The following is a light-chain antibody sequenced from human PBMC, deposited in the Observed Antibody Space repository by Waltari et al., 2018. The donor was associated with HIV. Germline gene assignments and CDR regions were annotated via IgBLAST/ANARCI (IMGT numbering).Light chain of an antibody. J-gene: IGLJ1*01. CDR1: STNVGEDAS. Sequence: QSALAQPASVSGPPGQSVSISCIGTSTNVGEDASLSWYQHVPGKAPRLIIYDISQRPPGISHRFSGSRSGDAASLMIFGLQPEDEGDYYCLSYVGGGQYVFGGGT. V-gene: IGLV2-23*02. CDR2: DIS. CDR3: LSYVGGGQYV.